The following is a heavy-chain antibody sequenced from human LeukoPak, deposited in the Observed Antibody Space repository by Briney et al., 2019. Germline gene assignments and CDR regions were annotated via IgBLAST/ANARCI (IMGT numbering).Heavy chain of an antibody. J-gene: IGHJ6*02. V-gene: IGHV4-59*01. D-gene: IGHD3-3*01. CDR1: YY. CDR3: ARTNTYYDFWSGYYSPSYYGMDV. Sequence: YYWSWIRQPPXXGLEWXGYIYYSGSTNYNPSLKSRVTISVDTSKNQFSLKLSSVTAADTAVYYCARTNTYYDFWSGYYSPSYYGMDVWGQGTTVTVSS. CDR2: IYYSGST.